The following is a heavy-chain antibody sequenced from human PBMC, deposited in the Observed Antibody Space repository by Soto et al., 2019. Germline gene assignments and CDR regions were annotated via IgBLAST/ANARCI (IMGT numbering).Heavy chain of an antibody. D-gene: IGHD6-19*01. V-gene: IGHV1-24*01. Sequence: ASVKVSCKVSGYTLTELSMHWVRQAPGKGLEWMGGFDPEDGETIYAQKFQGRVTMTEDTSRDTAYMELSTLRSEDTAVYYCATGWYSSGWAPVFDYWCQVTLVTVS. CDR1: GYTLTELS. CDR2: FDPEDGET. CDR3: ATGWYSSGWAPVFDY. J-gene: IGHJ4*02.